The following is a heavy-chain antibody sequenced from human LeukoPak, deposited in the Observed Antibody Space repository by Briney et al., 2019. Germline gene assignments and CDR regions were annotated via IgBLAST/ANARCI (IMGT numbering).Heavy chain of an antibody. Sequence: ASVKVSCKVSGYTLTELSMHWVRQAPGKGLEWMGGIIPIFGTANYAQKFQGRVTITADKSTSTAYMELSSLRSEDTAVYYCARVSSYGSEDYYYMDVWGKGTTVTVSS. V-gene: IGHV1-69*06. D-gene: IGHD5-18*01. J-gene: IGHJ6*03. CDR3: ARVSSYGSEDYYYMDV. CDR1: GYTLTELS. CDR2: IIPIFGTA.